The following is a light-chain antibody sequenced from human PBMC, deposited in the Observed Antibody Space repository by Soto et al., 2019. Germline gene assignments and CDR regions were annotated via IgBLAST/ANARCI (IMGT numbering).Light chain of an antibody. V-gene: IGKV3-20*01. Sequence: EIVLTQSPVTLSLSPGEETTLSCRASQYVNSNYLAWYQQKAGQAPRLLIYGASSRATGIPDRFSGSGSGTEFTLTISRLEPEDFAVYYCQQYGYPPRTFGQGTKVEIK. CDR1: QYVNSNY. CDR2: GAS. CDR3: QQYGYPPRT. J-gene: IGKJ1*01.